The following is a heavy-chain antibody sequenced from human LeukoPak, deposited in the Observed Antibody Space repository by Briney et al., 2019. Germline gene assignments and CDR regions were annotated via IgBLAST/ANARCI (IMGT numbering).Heavy chain of an antibody. D-gene: IGHD3-22*01. Sequence: GGSLRLSCATSGFTFSSYAMSWVRQAPGKGLEWVSAISGSGGSTYYADSVKGRFTISRDNSKNTLYLQMNSLRAEDTAVYYCAKDLYYYDSSGYSPFDYWGQGTLVTVSS. CDR1: GFTFSSYA. V-gene: IGHV3-23*01. CDR3: AKDLYYYDSSGYSPFDY. J-gene: IGHJ4*02. CDR2: ISGSGGST.